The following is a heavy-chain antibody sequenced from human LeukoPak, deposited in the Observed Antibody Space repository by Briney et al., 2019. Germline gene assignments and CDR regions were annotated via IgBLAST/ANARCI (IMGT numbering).Heavy chain of an antibody. D-gene: IGHD6-13*01. V-gene: IGHV3-23*01. CDR3: AKDKKPSSSWYGGIDY. J-gene: IGHJ4*02. CDR2: ISGSGGYT. Sequence: GSLRLSRAASGFTFSSYAMSWVRQAPGKGLEWVSAISGSGGYTYYADSVKGRFTISRDNSKTTLYLQVDSLRAEDTAVYYCAKDKKPSSSWYGGIDYWGQGTLATVSP. CDR1: GFTFSSYA.